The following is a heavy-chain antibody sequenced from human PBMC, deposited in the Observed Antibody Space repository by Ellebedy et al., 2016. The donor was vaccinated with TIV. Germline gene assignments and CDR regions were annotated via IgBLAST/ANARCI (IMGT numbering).Heavy chain of an antibody. Sequence: AASVKVSCKASGYTFTSYYMHWVRQAPGQGLEWMGIINPSGGSTSYAQKFQGRVTMTEDTSTDTAYMELSSLRSEDTAVYYCARGWVVRRSSGYYPPGYWGQGTLVTVSS. CDR1: GYTFTSYY. CDR3: ARGWVVRRSSGYYPPGY. CDR2: INPSGGST. D-gene: IGHD3-22*01. V-gene: IGHV1-46*01. J-gene: IGHJ4*02.